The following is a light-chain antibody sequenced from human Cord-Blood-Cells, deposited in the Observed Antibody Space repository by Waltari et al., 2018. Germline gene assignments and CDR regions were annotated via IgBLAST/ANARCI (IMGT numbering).Light chain of an antibody. Sequence: AIRMTQSPPSLSASTGGRVTITCRASQGISSYLAWYQQKPGKAPKLLIYAASTLQSGVPSKFSGSGSGTDFTLTISCLQSEDFATYYCQQYYSYPLTFGGGTKVEIK. V-gene: IGKV1-8*01. CDR3: QQYYSYPLT. J-gene: IGKJ4*01. CDR1: QGISSY. CDR2: AAS.